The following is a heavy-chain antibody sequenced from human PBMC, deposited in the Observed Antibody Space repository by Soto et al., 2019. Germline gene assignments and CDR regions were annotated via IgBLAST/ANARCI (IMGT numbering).Heavy chain of an antibody. CDR3: ASVRVESLLHPHTSYYYGMDV. D-gene: IGHD2-15*01. Sequence: SETLSLTCSFSGDSVTSHYLTWIRQSPEKGLEWIGYMHYTGFSHYNPSLKSRLTISVDRSKNQFTLQLTSVTVADTAVYFCASVRVESLLHPHTSYYYGMDVWGQGTTVTVSS. V-gene: IGHV4-59*02. CDR2: MHYTGFS. J-gene: IGHJ6*02. CDR1: GDSVTSHY.